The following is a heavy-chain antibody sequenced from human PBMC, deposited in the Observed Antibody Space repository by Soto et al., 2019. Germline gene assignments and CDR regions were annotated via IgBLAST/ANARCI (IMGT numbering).Heavy chain of an antibody. D-gene: IGHD6-19*01. J-gene: IGHJ4*02. CDR1: GFTFTSHG. CDR2: ISSTGINQ. V-gene: IGHV3-30*18. Sequence: GGSLRLSGAASGFTFTSHGIHWVRQAPGKGLDWVAAISSTGINQYYADSVKGRFTISRSDSTNTLYLEMKSLRVEDTAIYYFEKVSASTSGWYGSGWGTFDSCGQGTLVTVSS. CDR3: EKVSASTSGWYGSGWGTFDS.